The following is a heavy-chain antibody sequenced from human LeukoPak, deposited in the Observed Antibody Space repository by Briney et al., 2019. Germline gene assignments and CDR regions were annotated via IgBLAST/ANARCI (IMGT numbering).Heavy chain of an antibody. D-gene: IGHD3-22*01. CDR3: ASEGTYYYDSSGYNYFDY. CDR2: IYYSGST. J-gene: IGHJ4*02. CDR1: GGSISSGDYY. V-gene: IGHV4-30-4*08. Sequence: SETLSLTCTVSGGSISSGDYYWGWIRQLPGKGLEWIGYIYYSGSTYYNPSLKSRVTISVDTSKNQFSLKLSSVTAADTAVYYCASEGTYYYDSSGYNYFDYWGQGTLVTVSS.